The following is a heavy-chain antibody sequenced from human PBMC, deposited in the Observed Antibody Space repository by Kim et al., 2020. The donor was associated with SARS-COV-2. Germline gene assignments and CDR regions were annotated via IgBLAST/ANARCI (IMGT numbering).Heavy chain of an antibody. D-gene: IGHD4-17*01. CDR2: IYYSGST. CDR3: ARGTTSPGKAFAI. CDR1: GGSISYYY. Sequence: SETLSLTCTVSGGSISYYYWSWIRQPPGKGLEWIGYIYYSGSTYYNPSLKSRVTISVDTSKNQFSLKLSSVTAADTAVYYCARGTTSPGKAFAIWGQGT. J-gene: IGHJ3*02. V-gene: IGHV4-59*13.